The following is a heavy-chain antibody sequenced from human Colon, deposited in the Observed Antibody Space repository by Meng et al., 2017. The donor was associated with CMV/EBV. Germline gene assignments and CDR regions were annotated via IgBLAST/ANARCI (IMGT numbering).Heavy chain of an antibody. D-gene: IGHD3/OR15-3a*01. J-gene: IGHJ4*02. CDR3: ARGIPDF. V-gene: IGHV1-8*01. CDR1: GYAFTSNA. Sequence: SVKVSRKASGYAFTSNAINWVRQATGQGLEWMGWMKPNSGDTGYAPNFQGRITMTRNTSINTAYMELRSLTNEDTAIYYCARGIPDFWGQGTLVTVSS. CDR2: MKPNSGDT.